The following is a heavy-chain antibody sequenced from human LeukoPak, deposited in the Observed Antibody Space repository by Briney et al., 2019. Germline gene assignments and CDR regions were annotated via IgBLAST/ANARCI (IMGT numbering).Heavy chain of an antibody. CDR1: GFTFSSNW. D-gene: IGHD3-10*01. CDR3: ARGLAAFRDYYGSGSLDY. J-gene: IGHJ4*02. CDR2: IKQDGSEK. V-gene: IGHV3-7*01. Sequence: GESLRLSCAASGFTFSSNWMSWVRQAPGKGLEWVANIKQDGSEKYYVDSVKGRFTISRDNAKNSLYLQMNSLRAEDTAVYYCARGLAAFRDYYGSGSLDYWGQGALVTVSS.